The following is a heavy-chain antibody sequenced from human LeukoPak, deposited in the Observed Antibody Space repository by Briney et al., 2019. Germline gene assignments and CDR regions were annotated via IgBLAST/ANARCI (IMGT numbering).Heavy chain of an antibody. V-gene: IGHV1-2*02. Sequence: ASVKVSCKASGYTFTGYYMHWVRQAPGQGLEWMGWINPNSGGTNYAQKFQGRVTMTRDTSISTAYMELSRLRSDDTAVYYCARGLAAPADQYYMDVWGKGTTVTVSS. J-gene: IGHJ6*03. CDR2: INPNSGGT. D-gene: IGHD6-6*01. CDR3: ARGLAAPADQYYMDV. CDR1: GYTFTGYY.